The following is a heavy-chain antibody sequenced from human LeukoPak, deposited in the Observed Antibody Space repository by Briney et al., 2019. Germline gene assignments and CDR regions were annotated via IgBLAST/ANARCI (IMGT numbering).Heavy chain of an antibody. CDR1: GFTFSTYG. Sequence: SGGSLRLSCAASGFTFSTYGMHWVRQALGKGLEWVAVISDDGSSKYYADSVKGRFTISRDNSKNTLYLQMNSLRAEDTAVHYCAKDSSSGWYGDYFDYWGQGILVTVSS. V-gene: IGHV3-30*18. D-gene: IGHD6-19*01. CDR2: ISDDGSSK. CDR3: AKDSSSGWYGDYFDY. J-gene: IGHJ4*02.